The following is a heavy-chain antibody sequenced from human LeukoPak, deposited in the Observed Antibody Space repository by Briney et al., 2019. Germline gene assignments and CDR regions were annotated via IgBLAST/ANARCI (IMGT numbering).Heavy chain of an antibody. CDR1: GGSISSYY. Sequence: PLETLSLTCTVSGGSISSYYWSWIRQPPGKGLEWIGYIYYSGSTNYNPSLKSRVTISVDTSKNQFSLKLSSVTAADTAVYYCARDRSGFYSVDYWGQGTLVTVSS. D-gene: IGHD5-12*01. V-gene: IGHV4-59*01. CDR3: ARDRSGFYSVDY. CDR2: IYYSGST. J-gene: IGHJ4*02.